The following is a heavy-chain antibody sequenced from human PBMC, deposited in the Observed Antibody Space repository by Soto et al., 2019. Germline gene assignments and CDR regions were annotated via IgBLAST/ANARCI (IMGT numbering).Heavy chain of an antibody. J-gene: IGHJ3*01. D-gene: IGHD1-26*01. Sequence: GGSLRLSCAASGFTVSSNYMSWVRQAPGKGLEWVSIIYSGGSTYYADSVKGRFTISRDNSKNTLYPQMNSLRAEDTAVYYCASGRGLLLASNWGQGTMVTVSS. CDR3: ASGRGLLLASN. CDR2: IYSGGST. V-gene: IGHV3-53*01. CDR1: GFTVSSNY.